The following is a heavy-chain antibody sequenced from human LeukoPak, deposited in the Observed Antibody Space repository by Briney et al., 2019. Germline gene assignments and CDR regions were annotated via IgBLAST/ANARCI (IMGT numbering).Heavy chain of an antibody. CDR1: GFTFSVSY. V-gene: IGHV3-11*01. D-gene: IGHD5-24*01. Sequence: SGGSLRLSCSASGFTFSVSYMSWIRQAPGKGLEWISYISSSGSTIYYADSVKGRFTISRDNAKNSLYLQVNRLRAEDTAVYYCARDWIGDGYNYYHYFDHWGQGTLVTVSS. CDR3: ARDWIGDGYNYYHYFDH. CDR2: ISSSGSTI. J-gene: IGHJ4*02.